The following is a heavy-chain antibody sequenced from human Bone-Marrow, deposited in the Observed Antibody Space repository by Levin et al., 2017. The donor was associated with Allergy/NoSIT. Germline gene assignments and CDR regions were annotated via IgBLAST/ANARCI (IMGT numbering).Heavy chain of an antibody. J-gene: IGHJ4*02. V-gene: IGHV3-23*01. CDR3: AKDPVHYHSGRGAYYFDS. D-gene: IGHD2-15*01. Sequence: PGGSLRLSCATSGFTFSSYAMSWVRQTPGKGPEWVAALGGSGGYTYYADSVKGRFTISRDDSKNTLYLVMNSLRVEDTALYYCAKDPVHYHSGRGAYYFDSWGQGTLVTVSS. CDR1: GFTFSSYA. CDR2: LGGSGGYT.